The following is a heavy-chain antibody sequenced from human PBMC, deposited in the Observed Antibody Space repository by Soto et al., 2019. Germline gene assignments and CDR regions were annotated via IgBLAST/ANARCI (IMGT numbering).Heavy chain of an antibody. J-gene: IGHJ4*02. V-gene: IGHV5-51*01. CDR1: GYTFSNFW. CDR2: IYPGDHET. D-gene: IGHD6-13*01. CDR3: ARSPRSSPYFDY. Sequence: GESLKISCQSSGYTFSNFWIGWVRQLPGKGLEWMGIIYPGDHETRCSPSFHGKVTILADRSINTAYLQWNSLEASDTAFYFCARSPRSSPYFDYWGQGALVTVSS.